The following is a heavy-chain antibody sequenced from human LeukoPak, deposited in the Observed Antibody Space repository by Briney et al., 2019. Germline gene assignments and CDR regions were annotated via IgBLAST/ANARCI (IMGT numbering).Heavy chain of an antibody. CDR1: GGSISSYY. CDR3: ARDGGIAVAGPHYAVMAFDI. D-gene: IGHD6-19*01. CDR2: IYYSGST. Sequence: ASETLSLTCTVSGGSISSYYWSWIRQPPGKGLERIGYIYYSGSTNYNPSLESRVTISVDTSKNQFSLKLSSVTAADTAVYYCARDGGIAVAGPHYAVMAFDIWGQGTMVTVSS. J-gene: IGHJ3*02. V-gene: IGHV4-59*01.